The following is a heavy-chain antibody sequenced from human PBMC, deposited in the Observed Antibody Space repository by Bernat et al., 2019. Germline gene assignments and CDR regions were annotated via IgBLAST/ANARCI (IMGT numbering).Heavy chain of an antibody. CDR3: AKGDYSSTSCYYYYGMDA. Sequence: QVQLVESGGGVVQPGRSLRLSCAASGFTFSSYGMHWVRQAPGKGLEWVAVISYDGSNKYYADSVKGRFTISRDNSKNTLYLQMNSLRAEDTAVYYCAKGDYSSTSCYYYYGMDAWGQGTTVTVSS. CDR1: GFTFSSYG. J-gene: IGHJ6*02. V-gene: IGHV3-30*18. D-gene: IGHD2-2*01. CDR2: ISYDGSNK.